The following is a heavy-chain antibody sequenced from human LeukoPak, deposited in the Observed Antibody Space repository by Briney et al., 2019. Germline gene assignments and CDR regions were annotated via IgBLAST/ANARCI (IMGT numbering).Heavy chain of an antibody. J-gene: IGHJ4*02. V-gene: IGHV1-18*01. Sequence: ASVKVSCKASGYTFISYGITWVRQAPGQGLEWLGWISAYNGNIDYAQKLQGRVTLTTDTSTSTAYMEVRSLRSDDTAVYYCARAYSGYDLFDYWGQGTLVTVSS. CDR2: ISAYNGNI. D-gene: IGHD5-12*01. CDR1: GYTFISYG. CDR3: ARAYSGYDLFDY.